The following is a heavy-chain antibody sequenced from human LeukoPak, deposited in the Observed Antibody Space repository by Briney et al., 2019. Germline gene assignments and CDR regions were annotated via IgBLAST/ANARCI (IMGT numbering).Heavy chain of an antibody. CDR2: ISPYNGNT. V-gene: IGHV1-18*01. CDR1: GYTFTSYG. D-gene: IGHD2-2*01. CDR3: ARGDIVVVPAAEPGSYYYYMDV. J-gene: IGHJ6*03. Sequence: ASVKVSCKASGYTFTSYGISWVRQAPGQGLEWMGWISPYNGNTNYAQKLQGRVTMTTDTSTSTAYMELSSLRSEDTAVYYCARGDIVVVPAAEPGSYYYYMDVWGKGTTVTVSS.